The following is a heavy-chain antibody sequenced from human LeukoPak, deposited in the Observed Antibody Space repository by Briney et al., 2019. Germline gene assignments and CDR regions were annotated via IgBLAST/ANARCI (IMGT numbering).Heavy chain of an antibody. D-gene: IGHD6-19*01. V-gene: IGHV3-30*18. Sequence: GGSLRLSCAASGFTFSSYGMHWVRQAPGKGLEWVAVISYDGSNKYYADSVKGRFTISSDNSKNTLYLQMNSLRAEDTAVYYCAKDLYSSGWYRVNYYYYGMDVWGQGTTVTGSS. CDR2: ISYDGSNK. CDR1: GFTFSSYG. CDR3: AKDLYSSGWYRVNYYYYGMDV. J-gene: IGHJ6*02.